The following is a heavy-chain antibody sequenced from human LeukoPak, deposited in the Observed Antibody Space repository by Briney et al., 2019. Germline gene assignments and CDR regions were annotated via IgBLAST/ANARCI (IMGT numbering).Heavy chain of an antibody. CDR1: GGSFSGYY. V-gene: IGHV4-34*01. CDR3: ASLRRGELYSLGY. Sequence: SETLSLTCAVYGGSFSGYYWSWIRQPPGKGLEWIGEINHSGSTNYNPSLKSRVTISVDTSKNQFSLKLSPVTAADTAVYYCASLRRGELYSLGYWGQGTLVTVSS. D-gene: IGHD3-16*01. CDR2: INHSGST. J-gene: IGHJ4*02.